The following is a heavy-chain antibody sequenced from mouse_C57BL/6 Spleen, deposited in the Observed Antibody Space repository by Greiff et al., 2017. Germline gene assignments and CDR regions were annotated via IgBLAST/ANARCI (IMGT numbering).Heavy chain of an antibody. CDR2: ISSGSSTI. Sequence: EVQGVEPGGGLVKLGGSLKLSCAASGFTSSDYGMHWVRQAPEKGLEWVAYISSGSSTIYYADTVKGRFTISRDNAKNTLFLQMTSLRSEDTAMYYCAKGPLGRGFAYWGQGTLVTVSA. J-gene: IGHJ3*01. CDR3: AKGPLGRGFAY. CDR1: GFTSSDYG. V-gene: IGHV5-17*01. D-gene: IGHD4-1*01.